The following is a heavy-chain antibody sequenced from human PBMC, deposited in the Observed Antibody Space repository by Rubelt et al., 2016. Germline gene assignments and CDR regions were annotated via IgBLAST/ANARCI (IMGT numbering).Heavy chain of an antibody. CDR1: GFTFSSYW. Sequence: RLSCAASGFTFSSYWMSWARQAPGKGLEWLANIKEDGSETYHVDSVRGRFTLSRDNAKNSVYLQMNSLRAEDTAVYYCAISVTAGYFYMDVWGEGTTVTVSS. V-gene: IGHV3-7*03. CDR3: AISVTAGYFYMDV. J-gene: IGHJ6*03. CDR2: IKEDGSET. D-gene: IGHD2-21*02.